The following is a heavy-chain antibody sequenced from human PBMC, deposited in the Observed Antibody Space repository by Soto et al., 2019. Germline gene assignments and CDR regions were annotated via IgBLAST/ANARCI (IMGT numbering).Heavy chain of an antibody. Sequence: VQLVQSGAEVRKPGSSVKVSCQVSGVTFSTSTITWVRQAPGQGLERMGSIIPILGTVKSTQKFQGRVTITADESASVAYMELSSLTSEDTAVYYCARAGFVSGWNEFSGMDVWGQGTTVTFSS. D-gene: IGHD6-19*01. CDR2: IIPILGTV. V-gene: IGHV1-69*11. CDR1: GVTFSTST. CDR3: ARAGFVSGWNEFSGMDV. J-gene: IGHJ6*02.